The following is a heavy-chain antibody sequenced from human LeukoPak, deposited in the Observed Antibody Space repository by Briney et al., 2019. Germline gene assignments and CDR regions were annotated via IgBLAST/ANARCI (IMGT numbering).Heavy chain of an antibody. Sequence: SQTLSLTCTLSGGSIRSGDYYWSWIRQPPGKGLEWIWYIYYSVSTYYNPDLKSRVTISVDTSKNQSSLKLSSVTAADTAVYYCARATLSYYYDSSRYYYDYWGQGTLVTVSS. CDR1: GGSIRSGDYY. D-gene: IGHD3-22*01. J-gene: IGHJ4*02. CDR3: ARATLSYYYDSSRYYYDY. V-gene: IGHV4-30-4*01. CDR2: IYYSVST.